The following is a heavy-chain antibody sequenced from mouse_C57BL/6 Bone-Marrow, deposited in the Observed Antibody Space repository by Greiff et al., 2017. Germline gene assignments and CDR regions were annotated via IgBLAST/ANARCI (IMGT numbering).Heavy chain of an antibody. CDR1: GYTFTDYY. D-gene: IGHD2-4*01. V-gene: IGHV1-26*01. CDR2: INPNNGGT. CDR3: ARDDYS. Sequence: VQLQQSGPELVKPGASVKISCKASGYTFTDYYMNWVKQSHGKSLEWIGDINPNNGGTSYNQKFKGKATLTVDKSSSTAYMELRSLTSEDSAVYYCARDDYSWGQGTLVTVSA. J-gene: IGHJ3*01.